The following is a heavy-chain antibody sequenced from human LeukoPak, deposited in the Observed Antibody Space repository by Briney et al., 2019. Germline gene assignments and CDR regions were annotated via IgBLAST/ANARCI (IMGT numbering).Heavy chain of an antibody. CDR3: ARSGRTDDFWSGYYAPWFDP. D-gene: IGHD3-3*01. CDR1: GGSFSGYY. J-gene: IGHJ5*02. Sequence: SSETLSLTCAVYGGSFSGYYWSWIRQPPGKGLEWIGEINHSGSTNYNPSLKSRVTISVDTSKNQFSLKLSSVTAADTAVYYCARSGRTDDFWSGYYAPWFDPWGQGTLVTVSS. V-gene: IGHV4-34*01. CDR2: INHSGST.